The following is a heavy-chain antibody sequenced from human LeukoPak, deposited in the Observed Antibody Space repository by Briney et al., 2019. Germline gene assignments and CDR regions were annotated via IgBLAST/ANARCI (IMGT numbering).Heavy chain of an antibody. CDR2: MNPNSGNT. CDR1: GYTFTSYD. D-gene: IGHD3-22*01. CDR3: ARAGLLEADYADAFDI. Sequence: GASVKVSCKASGYTFTSYDINWVRQATGQGLEWMGWMNPNSGNTGYAQKFQGRVTMTRNTSISTAYMELSSLRSEDTAVNYCARAGLLEADYADAFDIWGQGTMVTVSS. J-gene: IGHJ3*02. V-gene: IGHV1-8*02.